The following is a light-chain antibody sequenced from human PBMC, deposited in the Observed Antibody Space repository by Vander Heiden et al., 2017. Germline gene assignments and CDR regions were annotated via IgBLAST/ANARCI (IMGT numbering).Light chain of an antibody. CDR2: KAS. CDR3: QQHNTFPWT. Sequence: DIKMTQSASTLSADAGDRVTITCRASQNIHSWLAWYQQKPGKAPKLLIDKASNLESGVQSRFAGSCSETEFILTISSLQPDDFATYYCQQHNTFPWTFGHGTRVEVK. J-gene: IGKJ1*01. V-gene: IGKV1-5*03. CDR1: QNIHSW.